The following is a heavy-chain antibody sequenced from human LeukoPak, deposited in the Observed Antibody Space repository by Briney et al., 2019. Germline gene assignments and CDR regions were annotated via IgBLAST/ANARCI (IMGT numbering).Heavy chain of an antibody. J-gene: IGHJ4*02. CDR1: GFTFSHYA. CDR3: TRTHINGWCFDS. CDR2: ITFDGGNT. V-gene: IGHV3-23*01. D-gene: IGHD6-19*01. Sequence: PGGSLRLSCAASGFTFSHYAMSWVRQAPGKGLEWVSIITFDGGNTYYSSVKGRFTISRDNSKNTLYLQMSGLGAEDTAVYYCTRTHINGWCFDSWGQGTLVTVSS.